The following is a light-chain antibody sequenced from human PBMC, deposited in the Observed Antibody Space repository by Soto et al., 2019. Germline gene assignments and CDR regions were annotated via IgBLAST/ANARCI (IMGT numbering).Light chain of an antibody. Sequence: QSALTQPASVSGSPGQSITISCTGTSSDIGAYNFVSWYQQHPGKAPKLMLYDVNIRPSGVSNRFSGSKSGNTASLTISGLQAADEADYYCTSWTTSPTMIFGGGTQLTVL. J-gene: IGLJ2*01. CDR2: DVN. V-gene: IGLV2-14*03. CDR1: SSDIGAYNF. CDR3: TSWTTSPTMI.